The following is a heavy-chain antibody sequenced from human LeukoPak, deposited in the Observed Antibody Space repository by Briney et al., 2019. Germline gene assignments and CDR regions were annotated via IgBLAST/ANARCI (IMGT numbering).Heavy chain of an antibody. V-gene: IGHV3-53*01. CDR2: IYSGGST. D-gene: IGHD2-15*01. J-gene: IGHJ4*02. CDR3: ARGGVRLVGLDYFDY. CDR1: GFTVSSNY. Sequence: PGGSLRLSCAASGFTVSSNYMSWVRQAPGKGLEWVSVIYSGGSTYYADSVKGRFTISRDNSKNTLYLQMNSLRAEDTAVYYCARGGVRLVGLDYFDYWGQGTLVTVSS.